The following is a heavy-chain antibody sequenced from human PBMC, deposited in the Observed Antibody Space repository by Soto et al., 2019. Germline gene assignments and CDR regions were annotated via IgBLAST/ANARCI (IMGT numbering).Heavy chain of an antibody. CDR3: ARVQPSYYAMDV. Sequence: QVQLVESGGGVVQPGGSLRLSCAASGFIFSSYGMHWVRQAPGKGLEWVAVIWYDGSNKYHADSVKGRFTISRDNSKNTLYLQMNSLRAEDTAVYYCARVQPSYYAMDVWGQGPTVTVSS. CDR1: GFIFSSYG. V-gene: IGHV3-33*01. J-gene: IGHJ6*02. CDR2: IWYDGSNK.